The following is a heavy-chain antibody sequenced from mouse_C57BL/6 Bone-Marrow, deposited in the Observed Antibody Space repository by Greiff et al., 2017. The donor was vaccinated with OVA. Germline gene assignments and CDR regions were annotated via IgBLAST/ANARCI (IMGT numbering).Heavy chain of an antibody. CDR1: GYTFTSYG. D-gene: IGHD1-1*01. V-gene: IGHV1-81*01. J-gene: IGHJ2*01. Sequence: VQLQQSGAELARPGASVKLSCKASGYTFTSYGISWVQQRTGQGLEWIGEIYPRGGNTYYNEKFKGKAILTADKSSSTAYMELRSLTAEDSEVYFCARNYYGSRGDYWGQGTTLTVSS. CDR3: ARNYYGSRGDY. CDR2: IYPRGGNT.